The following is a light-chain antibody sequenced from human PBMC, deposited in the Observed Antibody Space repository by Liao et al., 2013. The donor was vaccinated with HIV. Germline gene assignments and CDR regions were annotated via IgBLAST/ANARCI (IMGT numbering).Light chain of an antibody. J-gene: IGLJ2*01. V-gene: IGLV3-1*01. Sequence: SYELTQPPSVSVSPGQTASITCSGDKLGDKYACWYQQKPGQSPVLVIYQDNKRPSGIPERLSGSNSGNTATLTISGTQPMDEADYYCQAWDRNTAIFGGGTKLTVL. CDR1: KLGDKY. CDR2: QDN. CDR3: QAWDRNTAI.